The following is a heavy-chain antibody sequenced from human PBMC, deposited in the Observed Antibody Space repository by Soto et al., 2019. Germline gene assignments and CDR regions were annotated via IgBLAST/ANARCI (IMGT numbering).Heavy chain of an antibody. Sequence: QVQLVESGGGVVQPGRSLRLSCAAPGFTFSSYAMHWVRQAPGKGLEWVAVISYDGSNKYYADSVKGRFTISRDNSKNTLYLQMNSLRAEDTAVYYCASPGKYSSLSEFWSWFDPWGQGTLVTVSS. CDR1: GFTFSSYA. CDR3: ASPGKYSSLSEFWSWFDP. D-gene: IGHD6-6*01. CDR2: ISYDGSNK. J-gene: IGHJ5*02. V-gene: IGHV3-30-3*01.